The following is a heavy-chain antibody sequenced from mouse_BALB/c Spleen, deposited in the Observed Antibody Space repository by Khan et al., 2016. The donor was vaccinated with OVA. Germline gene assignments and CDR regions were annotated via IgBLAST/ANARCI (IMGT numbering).Heavy chain of an antibody. Sequence: EVELVESGGGLVQPGGSRKLSCAASGFTFSSYGMHWVRQAPEKGLEWVAYISGDSSTIYYADTVKGRFTISRDNPNNTLFLQITSLMSEDTAMYYCATSDCYGDYFDYWGPGTTLTVSS. CDR3: ATSDCYGDYFDY. V-gene: IGHV5-17*02. D-gene: IGHD1-1*01. CDR1: GFTFSSYG. CDR2: ISGDSSTI. J-gene: IGHJ2*01.